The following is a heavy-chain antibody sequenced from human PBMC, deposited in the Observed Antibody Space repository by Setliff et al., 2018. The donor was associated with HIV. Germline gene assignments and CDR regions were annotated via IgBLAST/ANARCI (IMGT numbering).Heavy chain of an antibody. CDR2: VYYTGKT. CDR3: TRDHPTNYHVVEI. D-gene: IGHD2-15*01. V-gene: IGHV4-31*03. CDR1: GFSIVSGGFY. J-gene: IGHJ3*02. Sequence: KASETLSLTCSVSGFSIVSGGFYYSWIRQHPGKGLEWLGTVYYTGKTYYNPSLPSRLTMSADTPKNQLYLKMSSVTVADTAVYFCTRDHPTNYHVVEIWGPGTMVTVSS.